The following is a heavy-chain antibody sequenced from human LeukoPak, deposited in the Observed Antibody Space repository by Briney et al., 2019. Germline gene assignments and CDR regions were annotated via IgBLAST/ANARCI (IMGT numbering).Heavy chain of an antibody. J-gene: IGHJ3*01. V-gene: IGHV3-7*03. CDR3: ARNNGMDV. D-gene: IGHD2-8*01. CDR2: VNRDGSET. CDR1: GFTLSNHW. Sequence: GGSLRLSCAASGFTLSNHWMTWVRQVPGRGPEWVANVNRDGSETYYLDSVKGRFTISKDNAKNSLYLQMNSPRAEDTALYHCARNNGMDVWGQGTMVTVSS.